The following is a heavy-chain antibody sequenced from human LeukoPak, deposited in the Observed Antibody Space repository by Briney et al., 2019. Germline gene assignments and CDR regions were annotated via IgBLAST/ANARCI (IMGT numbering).Heavy chain of an antibody. CDR1: GFTFSSYT. Sequence: GGSVRLSCAASGFTFSSYTMYWVRQAPGKGLEYVSGISSNGGSTYYADSVWGRFTISRDNSKNTLYLQMGSLRAEDMAVYFCARDGFSSSWHYFDYWGQGTLVTVSS. CDR2: ISSNGGST. J-gene: IGHJ4*02. V-gene: IGHV3-64*02. D-gene: IGHD6-13*01. CDR3: ARDGFSSSWHYFDY.